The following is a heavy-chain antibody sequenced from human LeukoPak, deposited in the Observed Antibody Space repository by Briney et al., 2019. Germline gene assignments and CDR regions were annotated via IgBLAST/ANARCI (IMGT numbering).Heavy chain of an antibody. V-gene: IGHV3-23*01. Sequence: PGGSLRLSCAASGFAFSSHAMTWVRQAPGKGLKWVSSISGSAEKTYYADSVKGRFTISRDSSQKILNLQMDNLRVEDTAIYYCARGSTYDFWSGDALDVWGQGTMVTVAS. CDR3: ARGSTYDFWSGDALDV. J-gene: IGHJ3*01. CDR1: GFAFSSHA. CDR2: ISGSAEKT. D-gene: IGHD3-3*01.